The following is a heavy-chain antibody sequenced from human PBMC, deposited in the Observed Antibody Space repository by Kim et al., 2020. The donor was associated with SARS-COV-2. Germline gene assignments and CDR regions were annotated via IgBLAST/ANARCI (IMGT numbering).Heavy chain of an antibody. Sequence: ASVKVSCKASGYTFTSYAMNWVRQAPGQGLEWMGWINTNTGNPTYAQGFTGRFVFSLDTSVSTAYLQISSLKAEDTAVYYCARLFPRAPESSSWYPNTGYYYGMDVWGQGTTVTVSS. V-gene: IGHV7-4-1*02. D-gene: IGHD6-13*01. J-gene: IGHJ6*02. CDR2: INTNTGNP. CDR3: ARLFPRAPESSSWYPNTGYYYGMDV. CDR1: GYTFTSYA.